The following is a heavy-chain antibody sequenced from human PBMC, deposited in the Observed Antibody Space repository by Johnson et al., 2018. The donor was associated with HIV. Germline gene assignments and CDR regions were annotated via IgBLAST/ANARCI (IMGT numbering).Heavy chain of an antibody. CDR3: AKDLGESEWEEWASDYYDFGRDYPCLTPRGVLGTFEI. Sequence: QVQLVESVGGVVQPGRSLRLSCAASGFTFSTYDMAWVRQAPGKGLEWVALISKDGSNKYYADSVKGRFTISRDNSKDTLYLQMDGLRPEDTALSYCAKDLGESEWEEWASDYYDFGRDYPCLTPRGVLGTFEIWGQGTMVTVSS. J-gene: IGHJ3*02. V-gene: IGHV3-30*18. CDR2: ISKDGSNK. D-gene: IGHD3-3*01. CDR1: GFTFSTYD.